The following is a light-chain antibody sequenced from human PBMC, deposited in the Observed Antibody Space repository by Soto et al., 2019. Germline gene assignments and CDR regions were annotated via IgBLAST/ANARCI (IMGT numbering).Light chain of an antibody. CDR2: GAS. V-gene: IGKV3-15*01. CDR1: QSVSRN. Sequence: EIVMTQSPATLSVSPGERATLSCRASQSVSRNLAWYQQKPGQAPRRLIYGASTRATGIPARFSGSGSGTEFILTISSLQSQDFAVYYSKQYNNWPPWSFGQGTKFEIK. CDR3: KQYNNWPPWS. J-gene: IGKJ1*01.